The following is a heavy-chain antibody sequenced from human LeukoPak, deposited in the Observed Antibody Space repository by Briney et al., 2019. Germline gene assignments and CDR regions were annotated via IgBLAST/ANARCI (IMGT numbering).Heavy chain of an antibody. V-gene: IGHV3-21*01. CDR2: ISSSSSYI. CDR3: ALWSMWDYYDSSGYQDAFDI. J-gene: IGHJ3*02. CDR1: GFTFSSYS. D-gene: IGHD3-22*01. Sequence: GGSLRLSCAASGFTFSSYSMNWVRQAPGKGLEWVSSISSSSSYIYYADSVKGRFTISRDNAKNSLYLQMNSLRAEDTAVCYCALWSMWDYYDSSGYQDAFDIWGQGTMVTVSS.